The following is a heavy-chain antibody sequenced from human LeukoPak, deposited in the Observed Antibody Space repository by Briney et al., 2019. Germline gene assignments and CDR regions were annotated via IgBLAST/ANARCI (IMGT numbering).Heavy chain of an antibody. D-gene: IGHD6-25*01. J-gene: IGHJ5*02. CDR1: GFTLSTYY. CDR3: ARDRRAEDTPYNWFDP. CDR2: MKQDGTGE. V-gene: IGHV3-7*01. Sequence: GGSLRLSCAASGFTLSTYYMSWVRQAPGKGLEWVANMKQDGTGESYVDSVKGRFIISRDNTKNSLYLQMNSLKVEDTAVYYCARDRRAEDTPYNWFDPWGQGTLVTVSS.